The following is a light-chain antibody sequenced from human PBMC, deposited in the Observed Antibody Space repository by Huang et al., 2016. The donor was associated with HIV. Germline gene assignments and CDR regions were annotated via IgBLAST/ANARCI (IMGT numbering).Light chain of an antibody. Sequence: DLQMTQSPSSLSASVGDRVSITCLESQSLNNYVNWYQQKPGKAPKLLIHSASTLQNGVPPRFSGSVAGTDFTLTITNLQPEDSATYYCQQTFSVPLTFGGGTKVEIK. CDR3: QQTFSVPLT. CDR1: QSLNNY. CDR2: SAS. V-gene: IGKV1-39*01. J-gene: IGKJ4*01.